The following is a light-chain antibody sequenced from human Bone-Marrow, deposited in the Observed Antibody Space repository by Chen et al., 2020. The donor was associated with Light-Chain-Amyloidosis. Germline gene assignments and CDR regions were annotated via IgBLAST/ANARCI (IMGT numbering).Light chain of an antibody. CDR2: EVT. CDR3: STNTITSTLV. V-gene: IGLV2-14*01. CDR1: SSDVGGDNH. Sequence: QSALTQPASVSGSPGQSITISCTGTSSDVGGDNHVSWYQQHPDKAPKLMIYEVTNRPSWVPDRFSGSKSDNTASLTISGLQTEDEADYFCSTNTITSTLVFGSRTRVTVL. J-gene: IGLJ1*01.